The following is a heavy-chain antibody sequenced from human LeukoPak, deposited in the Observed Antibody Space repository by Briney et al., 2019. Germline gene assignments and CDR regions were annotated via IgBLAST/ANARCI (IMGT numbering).Heavy chain of an antibody. CDR2: ISSSSSYI. CDR1: GFTFSSSS. Sequence: GGSLRLSCAASGFTFSSSSMNWVRQAPGKGVEWVSSISSSSSYIYYADSVKGRFTISRDNAKNSLYLQMNSLRAEDTAVYYCAREMATIRDAFDIWGQGTMVTVSS. J-gene: IGHJ3*02. V-gene: IGHV3-21*01. D-gene: IGHD5-24*01. CDR3: AREMATIRDAFDI.